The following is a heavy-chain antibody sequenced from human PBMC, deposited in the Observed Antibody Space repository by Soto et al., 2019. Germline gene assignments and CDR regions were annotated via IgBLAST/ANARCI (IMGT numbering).Heavy chain of an antibody. J-gene: IGHJ3*02. CDR1: GASISSSYW. Sequence: QVQLQESGPGLVKPSGTLSLTCAVSGASISSSYWWSWVRQPPGKGLEWIGEIYRDENTNYNWSLRSRVTISADKSKNQFSLNLSSVTAADTAMYYCAGRESSGGPIWGQWTMVTVSS. CDR3: AGRESSGGPI. V-gene: IGHV4-4*02. D-gene: IGHD3-22*01. CDR2: IYRDENT.